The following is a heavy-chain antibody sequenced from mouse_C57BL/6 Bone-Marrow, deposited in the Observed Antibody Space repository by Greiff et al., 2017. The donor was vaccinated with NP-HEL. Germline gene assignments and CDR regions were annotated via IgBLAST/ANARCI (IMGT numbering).Heavy chain of an antibody. CDR1: GFNIKNTY. D-gene: IGHD2-5*01. J-gene: IGHJ4*01. Sequence: VHVKQSVAELVRPGASVKLSCTASGFNIKNTYMHWVKQRPEQGLEWIGRIDPANGNTKYAPKFQGKATITADTSSNTAYLQLSSLTSEDTAIYYCAVYYSKPYYYAMDYWGQGTSVTVSS. CDR3: AVYYSKPYYYAMDY. V-gene: IGHV14-3*01. CDR2: IDPANGNT.